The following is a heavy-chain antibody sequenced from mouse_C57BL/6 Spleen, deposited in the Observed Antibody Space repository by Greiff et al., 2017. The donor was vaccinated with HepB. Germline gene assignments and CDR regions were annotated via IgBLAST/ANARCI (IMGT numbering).Heavy chain of an antibody. J-gene: IGHJ3*01. CDR2: INPNNGGT. CDR1: GYTFTDYN. D-gene: IGHD3-2*02. Sequence: EVQLQQSGPELVKPGASVKIPCKASGYTFTDYNMDWVKQSHGKSLEWIGDINPNNGGTIYNQKFKGKATLTVDKSSSTAYMELRSLTSEDTAVYYCARRGTQLRLPWFAYWGQGTLVTVSA. V-gene: IGHV1-18*01. CDR3: ARRGTQLRLPWFAY.